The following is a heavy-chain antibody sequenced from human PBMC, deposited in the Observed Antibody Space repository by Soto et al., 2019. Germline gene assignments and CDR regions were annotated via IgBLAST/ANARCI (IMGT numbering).Heavy chain of an antibody. D-gene: IGHD1-26*01. CDR2: ISAHNGNT. J-gene: IGHJ2*01. CDR1: GYTFTSYG. Sequence: QVQLVQSGPEEKRPGASVKVSCKPSGYTFTSYGISWVRQAPGQGLEWMGWISAHNGNTNYAQKVQGSVTMTTDTSTSTAYMELTSLRSDDTAVYYCARSWYSTTRYFDFWGRGTLVTVSS. V-gene: IGHV1-18*01. CDR3: ARSWYSTTRYFDF.